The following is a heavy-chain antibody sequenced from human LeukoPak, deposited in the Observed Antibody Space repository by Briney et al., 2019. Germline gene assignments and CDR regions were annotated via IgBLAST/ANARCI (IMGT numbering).Heavy chain of an antibody. V-gene: IGHV3-23*01. CDR2: FFSDTGKT. Sequence: GGSLRLSCAASGFSFSIYAMSWVRQAPGKGLEWVSTFFSDTGKTDYADSVKGRFTISSDTSKNTLYLQMNSLRAEDTAVYYCAKRGAGSGGLHHWGQGTLVTVSS. J-gene: IGHJ5*02. CDR3: AKRGAGSGGLHH. CDR1: GFSFSIYA. D-gene: IGHD6-19*01.